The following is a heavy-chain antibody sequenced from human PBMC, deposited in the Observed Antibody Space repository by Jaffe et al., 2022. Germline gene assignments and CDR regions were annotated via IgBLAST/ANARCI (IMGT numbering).Heavy chain of an antibody. J-gene: IGHJ6*03. CDR3: ARGATVRSLYYYYYYYMDV. V-gene: IGHV4-59*01. D-gene: IGHD4-17*01. CDR1: GGSISSYY. CDR2: IYYSGST. Sequence: QVQLQESGPGLVKPSETLSLTCTVSGGSISSYYWSWIRQPPGKGLEWIGYIYYSGSTNYNPSLKSRVTISVDTSKNQFSLKLSSVTAADTAVYYCARGATVRSLYYYYYYYMDVWGKGTTVTVSS.